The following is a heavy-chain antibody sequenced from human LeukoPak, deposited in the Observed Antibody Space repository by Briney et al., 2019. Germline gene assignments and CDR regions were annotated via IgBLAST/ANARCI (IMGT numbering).Heavy chain of an antibody. Sequence: GSLRLSCAASGFTFSSYAMSWVRQAPGKGLEWVSAISGSGGSTYYADSVKGRFTISRDNSKNTLYLQMNSLRAEDTAVYYCAKEESAGYYDSSGNFQHWGQGTLVTVSS. D-gene: IGHD3-22*01. CDR1: GFTFSSYA. J-gene: IGHJ1*01. CDR3: AKEESAGYYDSSGNFQH. V-gene: IGHV3-23*01. CDR2: ISGSGGST.